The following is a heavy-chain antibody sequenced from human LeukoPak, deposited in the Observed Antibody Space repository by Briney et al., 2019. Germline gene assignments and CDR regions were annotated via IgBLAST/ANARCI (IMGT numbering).Heavy chain of an antibody. Sequence: GGSLRLSCAASGFTFSSYSMNWVRPAPGKGLEWVSSISSSSSYIYYADSVKGRFTISRDNAKNSLYLQMNSLRAEDTAVYYCARDRGYCSSTSCWSDAFDIWGQGTMVTVSS. CDR1: GFTFSSYS. V-gene: IGHV3-21*01. J-gene: IGHJ3*02. CDR3: ARDRGYCSSTSCWSDAFDI. CDR2: ISSSSSYI. D-gene: IGHD2-2*01.